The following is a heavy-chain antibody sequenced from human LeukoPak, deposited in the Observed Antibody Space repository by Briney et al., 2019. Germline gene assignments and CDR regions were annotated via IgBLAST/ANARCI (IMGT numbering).Heavy chain of an antibody. CDR2: ISSSSSYI. Sequence: GGSLRLSCAASGFTFSSYSMNWVRQPRGKRLEWVSSISSSSSYIYYADSVKGRFTISRDNTKNSLYLQMNSLRAEDTAVYYCARGGYYDFWSGPAQKYGMDVWGQGTTVTVSS. J-gene: IGHJ6*02. CDR3: ARGGYYDFWSGPAQKYGMDV. V-gene: IGHV3-21*01. CDR1: GFTFSSYS. D-gene: IGHD3-3*01.